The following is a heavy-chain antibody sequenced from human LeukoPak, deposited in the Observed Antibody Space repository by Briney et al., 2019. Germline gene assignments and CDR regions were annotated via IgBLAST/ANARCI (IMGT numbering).Heavy chain of an antibody. J-gene: IGHJ4*02. D-gene: IGHD3-3*01. V-gene: IGHV1-2*02. CDR3: ARVQRFWSCYSLPFDY. CDR2: INPNSGGT. CDR1: GYTFTGYY. Sequence: ASVKVSCKASGYTFTGYYMHWVRQAPGQGLEWMGWINPNSGGTNYAQKFRGRVTMTRDTSISTAYMELSRLRSDDTAVYYCARVQRFWSCYSLPFDYWGQGTWVT.